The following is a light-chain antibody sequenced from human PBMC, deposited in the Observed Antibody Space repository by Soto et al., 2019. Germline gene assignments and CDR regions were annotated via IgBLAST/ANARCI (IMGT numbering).Light chain of an antibody. J-gene: IGKJ4*01. CDR1: QGIDNY. V-gene: IGKV1-16*02. CDR2: GAS. CDR3: LQYRASPST. Sequence: DIQMTQSPSSLSASVGDRVTITCRASQGIDNYLDWFQQKAGKAPKPLIYGASTLLSGVPSNFSGSASGTDFTLTISSLQPEDLATYYCLQYRASPSTFGGGTKVEIK.